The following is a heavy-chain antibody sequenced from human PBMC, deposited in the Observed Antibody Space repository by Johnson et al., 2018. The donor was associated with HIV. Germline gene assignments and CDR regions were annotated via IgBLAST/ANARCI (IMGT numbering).Heavy chain of an antibody. V-gene: IGHV3-25*05. D-gene: IGHD3-10*01. J-gene: IGHJ3*01. CDR3: TRDTITMVRVVVDAFDL. CDR1: QFTFSTYY. CDR2: VNPNWGST. Sequence: VQLVESGGGLAKPAWSPRLSCAASQFTFSTYYMNCVRQAPGNGLELVGQVNPNWGSTYLIASGKDRFNTSRDNAKNTMHLQMNRLRAEATAVYYVTRDTITMVRVVVDAFDLWGQGTMFTVSS.